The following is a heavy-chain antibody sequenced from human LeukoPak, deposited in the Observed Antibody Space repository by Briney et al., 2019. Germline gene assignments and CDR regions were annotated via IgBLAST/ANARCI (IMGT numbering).Heavy chain of an antibody. J-gene: IGHJ6*03. CDR3: AREVGPVTTSLYYYHMDV. D-gene: IGHD4-17*01. V-gene: IGHV4-59*02. CDR2: VHYSGGT. Sequence: SETLSLTCTVSGGSVTRYYWSWIRHPPGKGPEWIADVHYSGGTNYNPSLKSRVTISIDTSENQFSLKLYPVTAADTAVYYCAREVGPVTTSLYYYHMDVWGTGTTVTVSS. CDR1: GGSVTRYY.